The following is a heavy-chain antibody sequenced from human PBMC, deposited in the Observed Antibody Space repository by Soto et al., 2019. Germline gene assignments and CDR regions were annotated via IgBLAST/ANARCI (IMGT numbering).Heavy chain of an antibody. D-gene: IGHD6-19*01. J-gene: IGHJ6*02. CDR2: INHSGST. Sequence: SETLSLTCAVYGGSFSGYYWSWIRQPPGKGLEWIGEINHSGSTNYNPSLRSRVTISVDTSKNQFSLKLNSVTAADTAVYYCARVGGIAVAGTYNYYGMDVWGQGTTVTISS. CDR3: ARVGGIAVAGTYNYYGMDV. CDR1: GGSFSGYY. V-gene: IGHV4-34*01.